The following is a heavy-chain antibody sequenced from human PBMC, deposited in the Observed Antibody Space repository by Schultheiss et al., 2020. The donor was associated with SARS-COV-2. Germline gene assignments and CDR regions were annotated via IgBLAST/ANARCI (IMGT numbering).Heavy chain of an antibody. J-gene: IGHJ4*02. CDR2: IYHSGST. D-gene: IGHD4-17*01. CDR3: ALSPAPKTVTTGGNYFDY. Sequence: SETLSLTCTVSGGSISSSSYYWGWIRQPPGKGLEWIGEIYHSGSTNYNPSLKSRVTISVDTSKNQFSLKLSSVTAADTAVYYCALSPAPKTVTTGGNYFDYWGQGTLVTVSS. CDR1: GGSISSSSYY. V-gene: IGHV4-39*07.